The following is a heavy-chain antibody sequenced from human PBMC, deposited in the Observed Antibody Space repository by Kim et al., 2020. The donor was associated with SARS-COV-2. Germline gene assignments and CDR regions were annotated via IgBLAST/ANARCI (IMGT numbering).Heavy chain of an antibody. V-gene: IGHV1-69*13. CDR3: ARESPTTVVTPSAFDI. CDR1: GGTFSSYA. J-gene: IGHJ3*02. D-gene: IGHD4-17*01. CDR2: IIPIFGTA. Sequence: SVKVSCKASGGTFSSYAISWVRQAPGQGLEWMGGIIPIFGTANYAQKFQGRVTITADESTSTAYMELSSLRSEDTAVYYCARESPTTVVTPSAFDIWGQGTMVTVSS.